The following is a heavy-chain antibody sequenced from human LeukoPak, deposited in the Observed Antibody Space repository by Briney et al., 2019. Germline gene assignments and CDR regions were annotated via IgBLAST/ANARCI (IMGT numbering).Heavy chain of an antibody. Sequence: SETLSLTCGVSGGSIITNDYWWVRIPQPPGKGLECIGTIDHAGTTFYNVALKIRLTITDHPPNTQFAQMLNSVGAAGTAFYYCARNRYYYGSGNYGVRNWFDPWGQGTLVTVSS. CDR3: ARNRYYYGSGNYGVRNWFDP. CDR2: IDHAGTT. CDR1: GGSIITNDYW. D-gene: IGHD3-10*01. J-gene: IGHJ5*02. V-gene: IGHV4-39*01.